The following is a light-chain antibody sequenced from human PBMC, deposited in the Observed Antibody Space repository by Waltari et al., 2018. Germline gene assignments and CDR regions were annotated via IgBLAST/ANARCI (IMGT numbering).Light chain of an antibody. Sequence: DVVMTQSPLSLPVTLGQPASISCRSSQSIVYSDGNIYLNWFQQRPGQSPRRLINKVSTRHSGVPDRFSGSGSGTDFTLKISRVEAEDVGVYYCMQGTHWPYTFGQGTKLEIK. CDR2: KVS. J-gene: IGKJ2*01. CDR3: MQGTHWPYT. CDR1: QSIVYSDGNIY. V-gene: IGKV2-30*01.